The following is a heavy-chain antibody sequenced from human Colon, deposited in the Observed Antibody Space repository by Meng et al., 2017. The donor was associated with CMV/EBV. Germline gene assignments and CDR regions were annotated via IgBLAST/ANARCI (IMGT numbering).Heavy chain of an antibody. CDR3: ARDHSLYGMDV. D-gene: IGHD2-15*01. J-gene: IGHJ6*02. V-gene: IGHV4-59*01. CDR1: GDSINNYY. CDR2: IYYTGSA. Sequence: GPLRLSCTVSGDSINNYYWSWIRQPPGKGLEWIAYIYYTGSANYNPSLKSRVTISVDTSKNQFSLKLTSVIAADTAVYYCARDHSLYGMDVWGQGTTVTVSS.